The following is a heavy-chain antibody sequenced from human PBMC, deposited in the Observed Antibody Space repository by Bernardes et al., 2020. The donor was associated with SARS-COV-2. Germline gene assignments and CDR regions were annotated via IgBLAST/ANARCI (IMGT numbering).Heavy chain of an antibody. D-gene: IGHD3-10*01. CDR2: IYYSGST. CDR1: GGSISSYY. V-gene: IGHV4-59*08. J-gene: IGHJ4*02. Sequence: SETLSLTCTVSGGSISSYYWSWIRQPPGKGLEWIGYIYYSGSTNYNPSLKSRVTISVDTSKNQFSLKLSSVTAADTAVYYCARQGITMVRGVTVFDYWGQGTLVTVSS. CDR3: ARQGITMVRGVTVFDY.